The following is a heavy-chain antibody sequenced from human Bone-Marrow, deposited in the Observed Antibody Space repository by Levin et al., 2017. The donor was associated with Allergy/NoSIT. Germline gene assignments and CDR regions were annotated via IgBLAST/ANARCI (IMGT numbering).Heavy chain of an antibody. CDR3: ARTILVAGTSYYYYGMDV. CDR2: IYHSGST. D-gene: IGHD6-19*01. V-gene: IGHV4-38-2*01. Sequence: PSETLSLTCVVSGSSIAGGYYWGWIRQPPGKGLEWIGSIYHSGSTYYSPSLRSRVTMSVDTSKNQFSLNLSSVTAADTAVYYCARTILVAGTSYYYYGMDVWGQGTTVTVSS. J-gene: IGHJ6*02. CDR1: GSSIAGGYY.